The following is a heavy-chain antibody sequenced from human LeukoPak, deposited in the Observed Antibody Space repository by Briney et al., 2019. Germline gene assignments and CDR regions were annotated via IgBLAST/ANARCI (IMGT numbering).Heavy chain of an antibody. Sequence: SETLSLTCTVSGGSISSYYWIWIRQPPGKGLEWIGYIYYSGSTNYNPSLKSRVTISVDTSKNQFSLKLSPVTAADTAVYYCGSANYHPSLKSRVTISVDTSKNQFSLKLSSVTAADTAVYYCAREPDARGRPFYGMDVWGQGTTVTVSS. CDR3: GSANYHPSLKSRVTISVDTSKNQFSLKLSSVTAADTAVYYCAREPDARGRPFYGMDV. CDR2: IYYSGST. D-gene: IGHD3-10*01. V-gene: IGHV4-59*01. J-gene: IGHJ6*02. CDR1: GGSISSYY.